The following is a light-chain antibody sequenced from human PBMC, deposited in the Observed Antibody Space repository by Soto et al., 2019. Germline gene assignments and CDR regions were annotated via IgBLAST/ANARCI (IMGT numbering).Light chain of an antibody. V-gene: IGKV3-15*01. J-gene: IGKJ1*01. CDR3: QHYNDYSRT. CDR1: QSVSSS. CDR2: RAS. Sequence: EIVMTQSPATLSVSPGERVTLSCRASQSVSSSLAWYQQKPGHAPRLLIYRASTRTSGFPARFSGSGSGTDFTLTISGLQADDFAVYYCQHYNDYSRTFGQGTKVDIK.